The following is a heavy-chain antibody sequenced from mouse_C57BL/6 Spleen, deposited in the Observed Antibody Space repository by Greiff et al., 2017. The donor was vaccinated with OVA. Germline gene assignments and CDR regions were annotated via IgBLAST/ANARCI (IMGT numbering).Heavy chain of an antibody. D-gene: IGHD2-4*01. CDR1: GYTFTSYW. Sequence: QVQLKQPGAELVKPGASVKMSCKASGYTFTSYWITWVKQRPGQGLEWIGDIYPGSGSTNYNEKFKSKATLTVDTSSSTAYMQLSSLTSEDSAVYYCARNYYDYDVDYWGQGTTLTVSS. CDR3: ARNYYDYDVDY. V-gene: IGHV1-55*01. CDR2: IYPGSGST. J-gene: IGHJ2*01.